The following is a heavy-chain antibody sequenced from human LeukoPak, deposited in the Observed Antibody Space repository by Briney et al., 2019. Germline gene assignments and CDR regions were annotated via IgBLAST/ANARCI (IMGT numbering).Heavy chain of an antibody. Sequence: SETLSLTCTVSGYSISSGYYWGWIRQPPGKGLEWIGSIYHSGSTYYNPSLKSRVTISVDTSKNQFSLQLNSVTPEDTAVYYCARDSLRAFDYWGQGTLVTVSS. J-gene: IGHJ4*02. V-gene: IGHV4-38-2*02. CDR2: IYHSGST. CDR3: ARDSLRAFDY. CDR1: GYSISSGYY. D-gene: IGHD3-16*01.